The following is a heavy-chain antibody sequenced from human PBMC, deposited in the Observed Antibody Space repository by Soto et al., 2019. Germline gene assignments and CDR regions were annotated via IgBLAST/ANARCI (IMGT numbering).Heavy chain of an antibody. D-gene: IGHD3-22*01. V-gene: IGHV4-30-2*01. CDR1: GGSISSGGYS. J-gene: IGHJ4*02. CDR2: IYHSGST. CDR3: ARGRDYYDSSGYYYYFAY. Sequence: SETLSLTCAVSGGSISSGGYSWSWIRQPPGKGLEWIGYIYHSGSTYYNPSLKSRVTISVDRSKNQFSLKLSSVTAADTAVYYCARGRDYYDSSGYYYYFAYWGQGTLVTVSS.